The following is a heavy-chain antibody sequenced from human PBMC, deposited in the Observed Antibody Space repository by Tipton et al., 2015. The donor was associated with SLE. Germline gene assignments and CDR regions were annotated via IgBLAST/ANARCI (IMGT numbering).Heavy chain of an antibody. J-gene: IGHJ2*01. CDR1: GFSFSDHY. Sequence: SLRLSCAASGFSFSDHYMDWVRQAPGKGLEWVGRIRNKVKRDTTEYAASVKGRITISRDDSKNPLYLQLDSLYTEDTAVYYCTRARAVAGHWYFDLWGRGTLVTVSS. D-gene: IGHD6-19*01. CDR2: IRNKVKRDTT. V-gene: IGHV3-72*01. CDR3: TRARAVAGHWYFDL.